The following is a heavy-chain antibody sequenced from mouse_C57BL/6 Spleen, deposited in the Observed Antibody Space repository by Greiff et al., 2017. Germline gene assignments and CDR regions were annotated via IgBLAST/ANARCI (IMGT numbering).Heavy chain of an antibody. D-gene: IGHD1-2*01. Sequence: QVQLQQSGPELVKPGASVKISCKASGYAFSSSWMNWVKQRPGKGLEGIGRIYPGDGDTNYNGKFKGKATLTADKSSSTAYMQLSSLTSEDSAVYFCASGSYAMDYWGQGTSVTVSS. V-gene: IGHV1-82*01. CDR2: IYPGDGDT. CDR1: GYAFSSSW. CDR3: ASGSYAMDY. J-gene: IGHJ4*01.